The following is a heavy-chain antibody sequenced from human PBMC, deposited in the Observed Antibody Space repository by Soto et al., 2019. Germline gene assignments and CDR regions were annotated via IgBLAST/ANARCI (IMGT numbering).Heavy chain of an antibody. D-gene: IGHD5-12*01. CDR3: AKKGRYDSYLDY. CDR1: GFTFSSYG. J-gene: IGHJ4*02. CDR2: ISYDGSNK. V-gene: IGHV3-30*18. Sequence: GGSLRLSCAASGFTFSSYGMHWVRQAPGKGPEGVTLISYDGSNKYYADSVKGRFTLSRDNSKNTLYLQMNSLRDEDTAVYYCAKKGRYDSYLDYWGQGTLVTVSS.